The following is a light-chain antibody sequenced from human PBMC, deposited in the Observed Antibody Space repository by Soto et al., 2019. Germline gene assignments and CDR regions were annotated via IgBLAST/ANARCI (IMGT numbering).Light chain of an antibody. CDR3: QQYGSSPPVFT. CDR1: QSVSSSH. V-gene: IGKV3-20*01. J-gene: IGKJ3*01. Sequence: EIVLTQSPGTLSLSPGERATLSCRASQSVSSSHLAWYQQKPGQAPRLLIYGASSRATGIPDRFSGSGSGTYFTIPISKLEPEDFAVYYCQQYGSSPPVFTFGPGNKVDIK. CDR2: GAS.